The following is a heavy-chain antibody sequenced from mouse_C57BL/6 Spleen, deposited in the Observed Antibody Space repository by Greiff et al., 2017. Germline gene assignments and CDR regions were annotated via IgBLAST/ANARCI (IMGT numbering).Heavy chain of an antibody. V-gene: IGHV2-2*01. CDR3: ARTYYSKYDAMCY. Sequence: QVQLQQSGPGLVQPSQSLSITCTVSGFSLTSYGVHWVRQSPGKGLEWLGVIWSGGSTDYNAAFISRLSISKDNSKSQVFFKMNSLQADDTAIYYCARTYYSKYDAMCYWGQGTSVTVSS. J-gene: IGHJ4*01. CDR2: IWSGGST. CDR1: GFSLTSYG. D-gene: IGHD2-5*01.